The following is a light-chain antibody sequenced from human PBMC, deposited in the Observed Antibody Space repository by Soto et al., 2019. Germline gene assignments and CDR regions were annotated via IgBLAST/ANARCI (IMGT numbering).Light chain of an antibody. Sequence: QSVLTQPASVSGSPGQSITISCTGTSSDVGGYNYVSWYQQHPGKAPKLIIYEGSKRPSGVSNRFSGSKSGNTASLTISGLQAEDEADYHCCSYAGTPYVFGTGTKLTVL. CDR2: EGS. V-gene: IGLV2-23*01. J-gene: IGLJ1*01. CDR3: CSYAGTPYV. CDR1: SSDVGGYNY.